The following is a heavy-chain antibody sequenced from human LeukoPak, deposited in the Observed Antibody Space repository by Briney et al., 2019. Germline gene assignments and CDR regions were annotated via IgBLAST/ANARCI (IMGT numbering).Heavy chain of an antibody. D-gene: IGHD1-20*01. CDR2: IYTSGST. CDR3: ARGITGTLDY. Sequence: SQTLSLTCTVSGGSISSGSYYWSWIRQPAGKGLEWIGRIYTSGSTNYNPSLKSRVTISVDTSKNQFSLKLSSVTAADTAVYYCARGITGTLDYWGQGTLVTVSS. V-gene: IGHV4-61*02. CDR1: GGSISSGSYY. J-gene: IGHJ4*02.